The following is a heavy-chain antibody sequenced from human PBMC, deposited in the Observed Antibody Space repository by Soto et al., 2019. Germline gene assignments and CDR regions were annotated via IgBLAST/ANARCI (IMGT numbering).Heavy chain of an antibody. V-gene: IGHV4-34*01. CDR1: GGSCSGYY. D-gene: IGHD1-1*01. Sequence: QVQLQQWGAGLLKPSETLSLTCAVYGGSCSGYYWCWVRQPPGKGLEWIGEINQSGSTNYNPSLKSRLTISVDTPKNQFSVTLSSVTAADAAVYYCARGYDWNSVGWGQGTLGTGSS. CDR2: INQSGST. J-gene: IGHJ1*01. CDR3: ARGYDWNSVG.